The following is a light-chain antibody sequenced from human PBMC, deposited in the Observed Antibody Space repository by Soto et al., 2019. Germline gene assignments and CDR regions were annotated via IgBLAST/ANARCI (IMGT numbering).Light chain of an antibody. CDR1: SSDVGAYDY. Sequence: QSALPQPRSVSGSPGQSVTISCTGTSSDVGAYDYVSWYQHFPGKAPKVLIFDVSERPSGVPDRFSGSKSGNTASLTISGLQAEDEADYYCSSYTNTNTLVFGGGTKVTVL. V-gene: IGLV2-11*01. CDR2: DVS. J-gene: IGLJ3*02. CDR3: SSYTNTNTLV.